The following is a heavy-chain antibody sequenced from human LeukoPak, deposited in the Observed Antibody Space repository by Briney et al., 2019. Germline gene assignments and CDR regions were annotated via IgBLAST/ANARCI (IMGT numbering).Heavy chain of an antibody. D-gene: IGHD5-12*01. CDR1: VGSISSSSYY. CDR2: IYYSGST. Sequence: SETLSLTCTVSVGSISSSSYYWGWIRQPPGKGLEWIGSIYYSGSTYYNPSLKSRVTISVDTSKNQFSLTLSSVTAADTAVYYCARDGYSGSDALWGQGTLVTVSS. V-gene: IGHV4-39*07. CDR3: ARDGYSGSDAL. J-gene: IGHJ4*02.